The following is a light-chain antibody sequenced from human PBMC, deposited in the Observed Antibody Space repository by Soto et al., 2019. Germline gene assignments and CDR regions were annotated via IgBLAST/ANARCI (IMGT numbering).Light chain of an antibody. J-gene: IGKJ4*01. Sequence: DIQMTQSPSSLSASVGDRVTITCRASQSISSYLNWYQQKPGKAPKLLIYAASSLQSGVPSRFSGSGSGTDFTVTISSLQPEDFATYYCQQSCSTLTFGGGTKVEIK. CDR1: QSISSY. V-gene: IGKV1-39*01. CDR2: AAS. CDR3: QQSCSTLT.